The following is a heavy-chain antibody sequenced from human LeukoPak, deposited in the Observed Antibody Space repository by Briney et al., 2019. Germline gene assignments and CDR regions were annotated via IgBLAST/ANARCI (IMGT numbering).Heavy chain of an antibody. CDR1: GFTFSDYY. Sequence: GGSLRLSCAASGFTFSDYYMSWIRQAPGKGLEWVSYISSSSSYTNYADSVKGRFTISRDNAKNSLYLQMNSLRAEDTAVYYCARMYYYDSSGYPGPLDYWGQGTLVTVSS. CDR3: ARMYYYDSSGYPGPLDY. CDR2: ISSSSSYT. V-gene: IGHV3-11*06. J-gene: IGHJ4*02. D-gene: IGHD3-22*01.